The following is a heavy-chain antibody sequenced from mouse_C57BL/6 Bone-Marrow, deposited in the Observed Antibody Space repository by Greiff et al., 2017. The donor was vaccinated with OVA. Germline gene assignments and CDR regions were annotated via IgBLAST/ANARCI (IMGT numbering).Heavy chain of an antibody. CDR3: ASHTALNYFGY. D-gene: IGHD1-2*01. J-gene: IGHJ2*01. V-gene: IGHV1-72*01. Sequence: VQLQQPGAELVKPGASVQLSCKASGYTFTSYWMHWVKQRPGRGLEWIGRIDPNSGGTKYNEKFKSKATLTVDKPSSTAYMQLSSLTSEDSAVYYCASHTALNYFGYWGQGTTLTVSS. CDR2: IDPNSGGT. CDR1: GYTFTSYW.